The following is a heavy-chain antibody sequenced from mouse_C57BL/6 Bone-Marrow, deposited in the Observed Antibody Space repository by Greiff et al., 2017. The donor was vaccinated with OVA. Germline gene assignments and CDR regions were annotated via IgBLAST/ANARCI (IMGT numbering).Heavy chain of an antibody. D-gene: IGHD1-3*01. Sequence: DVQLQESGGDLVKPGGSLKLSCAASGFTFSSYGMSWVRQTPDKRLEWVATISSGGSYTYYPDSVKGRFTISRDNAKNTLYLQMSSLKSEDTAMYYCAITFYAMDYWGQGTSVTVSS. J-gene: IGHJ4*01. V-gene: IGHV5-6*01. CDR2: ISSGGSYT. CDR3: AITFYAMDY. CDR1: GFTFSSYG.